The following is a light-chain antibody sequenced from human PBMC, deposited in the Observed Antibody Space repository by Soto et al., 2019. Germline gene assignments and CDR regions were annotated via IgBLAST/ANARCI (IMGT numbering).Light chain of an antibody. CDR2: GAS. J-gene: IGKJ1*01. Sequence: EILMTQSPATLSVSPGERATVSCRASQSVSSNLAWYQQKPGQAPRLLIYGASTRATGIPARFSGSGSGTEFTLTISSLQSEDFAVYSCQQYSNWPSWTFGQGTKVEIK. CDR3: QQYSNWPSWT. V-gene: IGKV3-15*01. CDR1: QSVSSN.